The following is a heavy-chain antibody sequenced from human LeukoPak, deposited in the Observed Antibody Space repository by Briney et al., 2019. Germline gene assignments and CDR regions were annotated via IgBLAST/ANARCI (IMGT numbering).Heavy chain of an antibody. V-gene: IGHV4-59*08. Sequence: SETLSLTCTVSGGSISSYYWSWIRQSPGKGLEWIGYIDYSGYTNYNPSLKSRVTISVDTSKNQFSLKLSSVTAADTAVYYCALIVVVTSNHLWFDPWGQGTLVTVSS. CDR2: IDYSGYT. D-gene: IGHD3-22*01. J-gene: IGHJ5*02. CDR3: ALIVVVTSNHLWFDP. CDR1: GGSISSYY.